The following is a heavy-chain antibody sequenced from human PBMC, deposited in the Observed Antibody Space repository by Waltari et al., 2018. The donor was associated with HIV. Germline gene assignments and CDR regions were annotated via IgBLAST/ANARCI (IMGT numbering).Heavy chain of an antibody. CDR3: GRGGLRDY. J-gene: IGHJ4*02. V-gene: IGHV3-7*01. Sequence: EVQLVDSGGGLVQPGGSLRISCAASGFPISSYSMSWVRQAPGEGREWVAFIKEDGSEKTYVDSVKGRFTISRDNAKNSLFLQMNNLRAEDTAVYYCGRGGLRDYWGQGTLVTVSS. D-gene: IGHD3-16*01. CDR2: IKEDGSEK. CDR1: GFPISSYS.